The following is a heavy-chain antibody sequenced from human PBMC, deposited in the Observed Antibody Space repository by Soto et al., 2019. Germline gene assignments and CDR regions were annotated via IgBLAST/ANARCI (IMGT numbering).Heavy chain of an antibody. Sequence: GASVEVSCKVSGYTLTELSMHWVRQAPGKGLEWMGGFDPEDGETIYAQKFQGRVTMTEDTSTDTAYMELSSLRSEDTAVYYCAKGVGAPLPFDYWGQGTLVTVSS. CDR1: GYTLTELS. CDR2: FDPEDGET. J-gene: IGHJ4*02. CDR3: AKGVGAPLPFDY. D-gene: IGHD1-26*01. V-gene: IGHV1-24*01.